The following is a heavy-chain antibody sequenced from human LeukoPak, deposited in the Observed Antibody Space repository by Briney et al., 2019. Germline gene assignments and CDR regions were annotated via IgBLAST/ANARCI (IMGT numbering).Heavy chain of an antibody. Sequence: GGSLRRSCAASGFSFTNYNMNWVRQAPGKGLEWVSTISSSSAYIHYADTVKGRFTISRDNAKNSLYLLMNSLRAEDTAVYYCARDFEVAGSFLYWGQGTLVTVSS. CDR2: ISSSSAYI. D-gene: IGHD2/OR15-2a*01. CDR3: ARDFEVAGSFLY. J-gene: IGHJ4*02. CDR1: GFSFTNYN. V-gene: IGHV3-21*04.